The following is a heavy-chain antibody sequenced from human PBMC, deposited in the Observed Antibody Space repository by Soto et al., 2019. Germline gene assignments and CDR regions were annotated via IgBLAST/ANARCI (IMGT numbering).Heavy chain of an antibody. CDR1: GGSISSSNW. J-gene: IGHJ6*02. D-gene: IGHD3-10*02. Sequence: QVQLQESGPGLVKPSGTLSLTCAVSGGSISSSNWWSWVRQPPGKGLEWIGEIYHSGSTNYNPSPRSRVPTSVEKSKNQFSRKLSSVTAADPAVYYCASVRGGYYYAMDVWGQGTTVTVSS. CDR3: ASVRGGYYYAMDV. CDR2: IYHSGST. V-gene: IGHV4-4*02.